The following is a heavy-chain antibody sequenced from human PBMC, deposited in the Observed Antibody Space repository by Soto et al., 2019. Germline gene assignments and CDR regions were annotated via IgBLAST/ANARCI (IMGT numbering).Heavy chain of an antibody. CDR3: AALSIVGATRWFDP. D-gene: IGHD1-26*01. J-gene: IGHJ5*02. CDR1: GGSFSGYY. Sequence: SETLSLTCAVYGGSFSGYYWSWIRQPPGKGLEWIGEINHSGSTNYNPSLKSRVTISVDTSKNQFSLKLSSVTAADTAVYYCAALSIVGATRWFDPWGQGTLVTVSS. CDR2: INHSGST. V-gene: IGHV4-34*01.